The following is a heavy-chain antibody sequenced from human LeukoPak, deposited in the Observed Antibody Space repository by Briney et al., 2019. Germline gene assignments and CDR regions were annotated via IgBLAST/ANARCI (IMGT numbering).Heavy chain of an antibody. CDR1: GYTFTSYA. Sequence: ASVKLSCKASGYTFTSYAMHWVRQAPGQRLEWMGWINAGNGNTKYSQKFQGRVTITRDTSASTAYMELSSLRSEDTAVYYCAREQQLNGFDPWGQGTLVTVSS. CDR2: INAGNGNT. D-gene: IGHD6-13*01. V-gene: IGHV1-3*01. CDR3: AREQQLNGFDP. J-gene: IGHJ5*02.